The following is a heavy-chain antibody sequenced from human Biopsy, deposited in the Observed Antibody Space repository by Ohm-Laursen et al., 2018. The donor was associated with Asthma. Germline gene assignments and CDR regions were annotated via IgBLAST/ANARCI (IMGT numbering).Heavy chain of an antibody. Sequence: SVKVSCKSLGGTFNTYVIGWVRQAPGQGLEWMGGINSVFGTTTYPQKFQDRVTITEDDSTSTVYMELSSLRSEDTAVYYCARKAGPCISKTCYSLDFWGQGTLVTVSS. CDR3: ARKAGPCISKTCYSLDF. CDR2: INSVFGTT. J-gene: IGHJ4*02. D-gene: IGHD2-2*01. V-gene: IGHV1-69*13. CDR1: GGTFNTYV.